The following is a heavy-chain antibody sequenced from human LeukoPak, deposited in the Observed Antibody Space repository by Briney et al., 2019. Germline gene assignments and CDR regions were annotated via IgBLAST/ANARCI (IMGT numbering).Heavy chain of an antibody. CDR1: GYTFTSYG. V-gene: IGHV1-18*01. CDR2: ISVYNGNT. CDR3: ARDREAAGQKLTDY. J-gene: IGHJ4*02. Sequence: ASVNVSCKASGYTFTSYGITWVRQAPGQGLEWMGWISVYNGNTNYAQKLQGRVTMTTDTSTSTAYMELRSLSSDDTAMYYCARDREAAGQKLTDYWGQGTLVTVSS. D-gene: IGHD6-13*01.